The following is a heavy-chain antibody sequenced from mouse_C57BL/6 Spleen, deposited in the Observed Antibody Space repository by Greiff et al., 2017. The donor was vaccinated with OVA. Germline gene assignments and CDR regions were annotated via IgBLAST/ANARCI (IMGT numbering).Heavy chain of an antibody. CDR2: INPNNGGT. CDR3: ARSVPLGSYWYFDV. Sequence: EVQLQQSGPELVKPGASVKISCKASGYTFTDYYMNWVKQSHGKSLEWIGDINPNNGGTSYNQKFKGKATLTVDKSSSTAYMELRSLTSEDSAVYYCARSVPLGSYWYFDVWGTGTTVTVSS. J-gene: IGHJ1*03. CDR1: GYTFTDYY. V-gene: IGHV1-26*01.